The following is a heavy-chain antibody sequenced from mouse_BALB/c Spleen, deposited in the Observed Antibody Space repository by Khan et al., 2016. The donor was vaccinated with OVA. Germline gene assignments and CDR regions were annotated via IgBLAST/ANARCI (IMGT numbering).Heavy chain of an antibody. Sequence: VQLQQSGPGLVKPSQSLSLTCTVTGYSITSEYTWNWIRQFPGNKLEWMGFISYSGNTRYNPSLKSRISITRDTSKNQFFLQLNSVTSEDTATYYCARKDYYDYDPFPYWGQGTLVTVSA. J-gene: IGHJ3*01. V-gene: IGHV3-2*02. CDR3: ARKDYYDYDPFPY. CDR2: ISYSGNT. CDR1: GYSITSEYT. D-gene: IGHD2-4*01.